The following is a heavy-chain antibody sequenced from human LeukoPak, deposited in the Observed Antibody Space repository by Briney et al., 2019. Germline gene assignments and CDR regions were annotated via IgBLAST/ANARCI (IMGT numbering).Heavy chain of an antibody. CDR2: IRYDGSNK. J-gene: IGHJ4*02. Sequence: GGSLRLSCAASGFTFSSYGMYWVRQAPGKGLEWVAFIRYDGSNKYYADSVKGRFTISRDNSKNTLYLQMNSLRAEDTAVYYCAIGSKGTGDYVYVYWGQGTLVTVSS. D-gene: IGHD4-17*01. V-gene: IGHV3-30*02. CDR3: AIGSKGTGDYVYVY. CDR1: GFTFSSYG.